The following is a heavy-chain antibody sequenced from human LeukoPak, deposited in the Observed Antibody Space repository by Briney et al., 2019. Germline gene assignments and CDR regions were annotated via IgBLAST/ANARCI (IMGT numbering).Heavy chain of an antibody. Sequence: ASVKVSCKASGYTFTSYDINWVRQATGQGLGWMGWMNPNSGNTGYAQKFQGRVTMTRNTSKSTAYMELSSLRSEDTAVYYCARIVVPGTGMDVWGQGTTVTVSS. D-gene: IGHD2-2*01. V-gene: IGHV1-8*01. J-gene: IGHJ6*02. CDR1: GYTFTSYD. CDR3: ARIVVPGTGMDV. CDR2: MNPNSGNT.